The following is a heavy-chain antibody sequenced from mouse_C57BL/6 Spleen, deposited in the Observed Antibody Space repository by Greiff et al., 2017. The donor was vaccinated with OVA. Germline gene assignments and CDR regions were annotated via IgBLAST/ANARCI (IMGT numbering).Heavy chain of an antibody. J-gene: IGHJ2*01. CDR1: GFSFTSYG. Sequence: VQGVESGPGLVAPSQSLSITCTVSGFSFTSYGVSWVRQPAGKGLEWLGVIWCDGSTNYHTSLISRLSISKDTSKSQVFLKLNSLQPDDTATYYCAKEGYYSSSYEYFDYWGQGTTLTVSS. CDR2: IWCDGST. CDR3: AKEGYYSSSYEYFDY. V-gene: IGHV2-3*01. D-gene: IGHD1-1*01.